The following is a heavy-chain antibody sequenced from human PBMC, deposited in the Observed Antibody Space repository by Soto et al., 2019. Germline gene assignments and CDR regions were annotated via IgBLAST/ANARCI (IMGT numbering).Heavy chain of an antibody. Sequence: QVQLQESGPGLVKPSQTLSLTCTVSGGSISSGDYYWSWIRQPPGKGLEWIGYIYYSGSTYYNPSLKSRVTISVDTSKNQFPLKLSSVTAADTAVYYCARGSLLWFGELNWFDPWGQGTLVTVSS. D-gene: IGHD3-10*01. J-gene: IGHJ5*02. CDR1: GGSISSGDYY. V-gene: IGHV4-30-4*01. CDR2: IYYSGST. CDR3: ARGSLLWFGELNWFDP.